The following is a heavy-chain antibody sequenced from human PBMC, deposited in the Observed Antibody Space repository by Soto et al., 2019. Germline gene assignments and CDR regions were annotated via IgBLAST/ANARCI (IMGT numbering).Heavy chain of an antibody. CDR2: ISGSGGTI. V-gene: IGHV3-48*02. J-gene: IGHJ4*02. CDR1: GFTLSSYS. CDR3: ARETGLRSSGWSYYFDF. Sequence: EVQLVESGGGMVQPGGSLGVSCAASGFTLSSYSMHWVRQAPGKGLEWVSYISGSGGTIYYADSVKGRFTISRDNAKNSLSVQMNSLRDEDTAVYFCARETGLRSSGWSYYFDFWGQGNRVTVSS. D-gene: IGHD6-19*01.